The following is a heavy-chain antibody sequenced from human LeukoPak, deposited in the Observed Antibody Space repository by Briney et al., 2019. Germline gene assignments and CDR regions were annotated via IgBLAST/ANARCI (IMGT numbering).Heavy chain of an antibody. CDR1: GGAISSYY. CDR2: NYYSGST. CDR3: ARARDGYNPTYFDY. Sequence: SETLSLTCTVSGGAISSYYWSWIRQPPGKGLEWIAYNYYSGSTNYNPSLKSRVTISVDTSKNQFSLKLSSVTAADTAVYYCARARDGYNPTYFDYWGQGTLVTASS. J-gene: IGHJ4*02. V-gene: IGHV4-59*01. D-gene: IGHD5-24*01.